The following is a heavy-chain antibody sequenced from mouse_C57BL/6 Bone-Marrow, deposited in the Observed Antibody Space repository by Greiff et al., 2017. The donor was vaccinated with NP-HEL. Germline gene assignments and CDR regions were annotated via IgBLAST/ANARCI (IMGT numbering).Heavy chain of an antibody. CDR1: GYTFTSYW. J-gene: IGHJ2*01. CDR3: ARRGFITTVVANFDC. CDR2: IDPSDSYT. Sequence: VQLQQPGAELVKPGASVKLSCKASGYTFTSYWMQWVKQRPGQGLEWIGEIDPSDSYTNYNQNFKGKATLTVDPSSSTAYMQLSSLKSEDSAVYYCARRGFITTVVANFDCWGQGTTLTVSS. V-gene: IGHV1-50*01. D-gene: IGHD1-1*01.